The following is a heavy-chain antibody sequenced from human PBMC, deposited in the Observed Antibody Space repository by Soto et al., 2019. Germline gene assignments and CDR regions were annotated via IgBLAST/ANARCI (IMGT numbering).Heavy chain of an antibody. Sequence: QVQLNESGPGLMKPSETLALTCTVSGCSITRGGYYWRGLRQHPGNVLEWIGYIYNSGTTYYNPSLKSRVTISVDTSKTQFSLKLTSVTAADTAVYYCARDPSRWGKGTLVTVSS. CDR1: GCSITRGGYY. CDR2: IYNSGTT. CDR3: ARDPSR. J-gene: IGHJ4*02. V-gene: IGHV4-31*03. D-gene: IGHD6-6*01.